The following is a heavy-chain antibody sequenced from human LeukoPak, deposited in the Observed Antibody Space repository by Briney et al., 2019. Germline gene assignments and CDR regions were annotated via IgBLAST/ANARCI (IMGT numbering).Heavy chain of an antibody. CDR2: IYHTGNT. D-gene: IGHD3-22*01. V-gene: IGHV4-31*03. Sequence: PSETLSLTCSVSGGSISSGAYYWSWIRQFPGRRLEWIAYIYHTGNTYYNPSLKSRLTISLICSQNQCSLKLRSATAARTPVHYCARDLSGYGASDYWGQGTLVTVSS. CDR1: GGSISSGAYY. CDR3: ARDLSGYGASDY. J-gene: IGHJ4*02.